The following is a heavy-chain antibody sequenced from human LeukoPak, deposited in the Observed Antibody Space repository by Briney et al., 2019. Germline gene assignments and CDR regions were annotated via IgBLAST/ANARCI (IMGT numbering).Heavy chain of an antibody. D-gene: IGHD2-8*01. Sequence: SETLSLTRTVSGGSISSSSYYWGWIRQPPGKGLEWIGSIYYSGSTYYNPSLKSRVTISVDTSKNQFSLKLSSVTAADTAVYYCASERKILVLFDYWGQGTLVTVSS. J-gene: IGHJ4*02. V-gene: IGHV4-39*07. CDR3: ASERKILVLFDY. CDR2: IYYSGST. CDR1: GGSISSSSYY.